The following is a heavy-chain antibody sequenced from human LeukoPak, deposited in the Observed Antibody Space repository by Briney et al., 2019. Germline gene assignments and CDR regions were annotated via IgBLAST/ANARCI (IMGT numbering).Heavy chain of an antibody. D-gene: IGHD3-10*01. J-gene: IGHJ3*02. CDR3: AAMVRGVIIPLDAFDI. CDR2: ISSSSSYI. V-gene: IGHV3-21*01. Sequence: SGGSLRLSCAASGFTFSSYSMNWVRQAPGKGLEWVSSISSSSSYIYYADSVKGRFTISRDNAKNSLYLQMNSLRAEDTAVYYCAAMVRGVIIPLDAFDIWGQGTTVTVSS. CDR1: GFTFSSYS.